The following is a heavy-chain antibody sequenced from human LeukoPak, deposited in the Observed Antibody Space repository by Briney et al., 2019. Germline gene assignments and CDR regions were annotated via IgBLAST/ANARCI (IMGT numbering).Heavy chain of an antibody. J-gene: IGHJ4*02. Sequence: GGSLRLSCAASGFTFSSYSMNWVRQAPGKGLEWVSSISSSSSYICYADSVKGRFTISRDNAKNSLYLQMNSLRAEDTAVYYCARGHIVVVVAAPDYWGQGTLVTVSS. D-gene: IGHD2-15*01. V-gene: IGHV3-21*01. CDR2: ISSSSSYI. CDR3: ARGHIVVVVAAPDY. CDR1: GFTFSSYS.